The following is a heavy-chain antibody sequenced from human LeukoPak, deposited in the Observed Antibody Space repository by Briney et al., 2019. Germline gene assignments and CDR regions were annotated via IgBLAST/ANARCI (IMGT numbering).Heavy chain of an antibody. CDR3: ARAIQLWSYGMDV. V-gene: IGHV4-4*02. J-gene: IGHJ6*04. Sequence: GSLRLSCAASGFTFSSYAMSWVRQAPGKGLEWIGEIYHSGSTNYNPSLKSRVTISVDKSKNQFSLKLSSVTAADTAVYYCARAIQLWSYGMDVWGKGTTVTVSS. CDR1: GFTFSSYAM. CDR2: IYHSGST. D-gene: IGHD5-18*01.